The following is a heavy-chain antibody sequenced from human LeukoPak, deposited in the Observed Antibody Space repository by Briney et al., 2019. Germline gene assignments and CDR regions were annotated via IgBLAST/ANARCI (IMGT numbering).Heavy chain of an antibody. V-gene: IGHV3-48*01. CDR3: AKERYYYDGSGYSVY. D-gene: IGHD3-22*01. CDR1: GFTFSSYS. CDR2: ISSSSSTI. J-gene: IGHJ4*02. Sequence: AGGSLRLSCAASGFTFSSYSMNWVRQAPGKGLEWVSYISSSSSTIYYADSVKGRFTISRDNAKNSLYLQMNSLRAEDTAVYYCAKERYYYDGSGYSVYWGQGTLVTVSS.